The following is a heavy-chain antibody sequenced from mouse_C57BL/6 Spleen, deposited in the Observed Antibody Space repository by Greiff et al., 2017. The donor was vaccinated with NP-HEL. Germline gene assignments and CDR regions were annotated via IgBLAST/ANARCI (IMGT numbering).Heavy chain of an antibody. J-gene: IGHJ4*01. CDR3: TREGNYYYAIGY. CDR1: GYTFTDYY. CDR2: INPYNGGT. D-gene: IGHD2-1*01. V-gene: IGHV1-19*01. Sequence: VQLKESGPVLVKPGASVKMSCKASGYTFTDYYMNWVKQSHGKSLEWIGVINPYNGGTRYNQKFKGKATMTVDKSSNTAYLRLSSLTSEDSAVYYCTREGNYYYAIGYWGQGTPVTVSS.